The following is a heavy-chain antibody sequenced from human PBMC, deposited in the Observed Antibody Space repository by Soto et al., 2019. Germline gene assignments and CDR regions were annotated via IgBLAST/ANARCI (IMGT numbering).Heavy chain of an antibody. V-gene: IGHV4-59*01. CDR2: IYYSGST. D-gene: IGHD6-13*01. CDR1: GGSISSYY. Sequence: SETLSLTCTASGGSISSYYWSWIRQPPGKGLEWIGYIYYSGSTNYNPSLKSRVTISVDTSKNQFSLKLSSVTAADTAVYYCARGGRGSSWYAAFYYYYYGMDVWGQGTTVTVSS. CDR3: ARGGRGSSWYAAFYYYYYGMDV. J-gene: IGHJ6*02.